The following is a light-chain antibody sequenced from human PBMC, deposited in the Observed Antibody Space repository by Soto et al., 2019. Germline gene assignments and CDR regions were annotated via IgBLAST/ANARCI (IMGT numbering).Light chain of an antibody. CDR3: QQYDSYSPWT. CDR2: KAS. Sequence: DIQMTQSPSTLSASVGDRVTITCWASQSISSWLAWYQQKPGKAPKLLIYKASSLERGVPSRFSGSGSGTEFTLTISSLQPDDFATYYCQQYDSYSPWTFGQGAKVEIK. V-gene: IGKV1-5*03. J-gene: IGKJ1*01. CDR1: QSISSW.